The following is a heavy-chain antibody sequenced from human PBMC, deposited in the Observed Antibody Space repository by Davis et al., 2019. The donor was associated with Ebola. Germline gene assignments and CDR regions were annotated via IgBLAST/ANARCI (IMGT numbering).Heavy chain of an antibody. D-gene: IGHD3-10*01. CDR3: ARDLLNEIVILTYFDS. CDR2: ISTTSRTI. V-gene: IGHV3-48*02. Sequence: GESLKISCTASGFSFGSYSMNWVRQAPGKGLEWVSYISTTSRTIYYTDSVKGRFTISRDNARNSLYLQMNGLRDEDTAVYYCARDLLNEIVILTYFDSWGQGTLVTVSS. J-gene: IGHJ4*02. CDR1: GFSFGSYS.